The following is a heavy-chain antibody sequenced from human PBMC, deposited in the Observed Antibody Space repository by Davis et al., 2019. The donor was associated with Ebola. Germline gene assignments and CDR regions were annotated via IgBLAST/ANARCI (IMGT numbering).Heavy chain of an antibody. Sequence: HSQTLSLTCAISGDSVSSAGWNWIRQSPSRGLEWLGRTYYKSKWYNDYAVSVKSRITINPDTSKNQFSLQLNSVTPEGTALYFCARGWLRGGLDVWGEGTTVTVSS. V-gene: IGHV6-1*01. CDR1: GDSVSSAG. CDR3: ARGWLRGGLDV. D-gene: IGHD5-18*01. CDR2: TYYKSKWYN. J-gene: IGHJ6*04.